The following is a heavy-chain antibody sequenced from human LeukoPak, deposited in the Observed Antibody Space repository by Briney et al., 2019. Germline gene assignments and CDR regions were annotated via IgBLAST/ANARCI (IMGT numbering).Heavy chain of an antibody. CDR3: ARVRSYCGGDCYYFDY. CDR1: GHIVSINSAA. V-gene: IGHV6-1*01. CDR2: TYYRSKWFN. D-gene: IGHD2-21*02. Sequence: SHTLSLTCAICGHIVSINSAAWNSVSQSPSRGLEWLGRTYYRSKWFNDYAVSVKSRITINPETSKNQFSLQLNSVTPEDTALYYCARVRSYCGGDCYYFDYWGQGTLVTVSS. J-gene: IGHJ4*02.